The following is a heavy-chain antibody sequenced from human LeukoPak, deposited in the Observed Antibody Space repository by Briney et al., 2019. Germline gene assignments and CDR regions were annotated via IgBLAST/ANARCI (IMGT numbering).Heavy chain of an antibody. CDR2: IKRDGSQK. CDR1: GFTFSDYW. J-gene: IGHJ4*02. Sequence: PGGSLRLSCAASGFTFSDYWMSWVRQAPGTGLEWMANIKRDGSQKYYVDSVKGRFTISRDNAKNSLYLQMNSLKAEDAAVYYCARDGRGGYLDYWGQGTLVTVSS. V-gene: IGHV3-7*05. D-gene: IGHD3-10*01. CDR3: ARDGRGGYLDY.